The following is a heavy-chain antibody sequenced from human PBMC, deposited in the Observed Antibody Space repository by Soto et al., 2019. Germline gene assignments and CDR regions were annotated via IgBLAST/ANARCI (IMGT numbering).Heavy chain of an antibody. CDR3: ARGVGSRWFDP. CDR2: INPGSGGT. D-gene: IGHD6-25*01. J-gene: IGHJ5*02. V-gene: IGHV1-2*02. CDR1: GYTFTAYF. Sequence: GASVKVSCKASGYTFTAYFMHWVRQAPGQGLEWMGWINPGSGGTNYAQKFQGRVTMTRDTSISTAYMELSSLTSDDTAVYYCARGVGSRWFDPWGQGTMVTVSS.